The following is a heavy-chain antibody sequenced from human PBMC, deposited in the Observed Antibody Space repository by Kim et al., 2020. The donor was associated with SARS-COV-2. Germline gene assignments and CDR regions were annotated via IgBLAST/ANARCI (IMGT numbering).Heavy chain of an antibody. J-gene: IGHJ4*02. CDR2: ISSGNSYI. CDR3: ARDPSKGWDYNGSGVDY. D-gene: IGHD3-10*01. V-gene: IGHV3-21*01. Sequence: GGSLRLSCAASGFTFSSYSMNWVRQAPGKGLEWVSSISSGNSYIYYADSVKGRFTISRDNAKNSLYLQMNSLRAEDTAVYYCARDPSKGWDYNGSGVDYWRTRTLVTVSS. CDR1: GFTFSSYS.